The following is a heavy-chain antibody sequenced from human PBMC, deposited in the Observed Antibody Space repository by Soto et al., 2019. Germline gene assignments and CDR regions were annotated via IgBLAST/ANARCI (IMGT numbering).Heavy chain of an antibody. J-gene: IGHJ6*03. CDR1: GFTFSSYG. V-gene: IGHV3-30*18. D-gene: IGHD2-8*01. Sequence: QVQLVESGGGVVQPGRSLRLSCAASGFTFSSYGMHWVRQAPGKGLEWVAVISYDGSNKYYADSVKGRFTISRDNSKNTRYLQMNSLRAEDTAVYYCAKDFEEYCTNGVCYGAYYYYYMDVWGKGTTVTVSS. CDR2: ISYDGSNK. CDR3: AKDFEEYCTNGVCYGAYYYYYMDV.